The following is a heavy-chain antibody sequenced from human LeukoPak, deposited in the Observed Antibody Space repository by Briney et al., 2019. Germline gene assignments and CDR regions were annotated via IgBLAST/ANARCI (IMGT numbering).Heavy chain of an antibody. V-gene: IGHV5-51*01. D-gene: IGHD6-13*01. J-gene: IGHJ4*02. CDR3: ARVGRSTWYDFDY. CDR2: IDPGDSDT. Sequence: GESLQISFKGSGYIFTSYWIGWVRQMPGKGLEWMGIIDPGDSDTTYSPSFQGQVTISADKSISTAYLQWSSLKASDTAMYYCARVGRSTWYDFDYWGQGTLVTVSS. CDR1: GYIFTSYW.